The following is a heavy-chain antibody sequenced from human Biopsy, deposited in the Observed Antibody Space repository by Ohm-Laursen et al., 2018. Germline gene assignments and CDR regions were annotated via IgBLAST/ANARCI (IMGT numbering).Heavy chain of an antibody. CDR3: ARSPGRDRMDV. D-gene: IGHD1-14*01. J-gene: IGHJ6*02. CDR1: GFTFSNKW. CDR2: INVYSNKK. V-gene: IGHV3-48*04. Sequence: SLRLSCAASGFTFSNKWMHWVRQTPGRGLEWVSYINVYSNKKYYADSVKGRFIVSRDNDKNSLYLQMNSLRAEDTAVYHCARSPGRDRMDVWGQGTTVIVSS.